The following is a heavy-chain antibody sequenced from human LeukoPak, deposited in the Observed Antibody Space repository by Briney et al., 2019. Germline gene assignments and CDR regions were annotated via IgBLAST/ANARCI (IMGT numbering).Heavy chain of an antibody. J-gene: IGHJ4*02. D-gene: IGHD3-10*01. CDR3: ASSSGRATYCYGSGSYYRGDY. CDR1: GFTFSSYS. Sequence: GGSLRLSCAASGFTFSSYSMNWVRQAPGKGLEWVSSISSSSSYIYYADSVKGRFTISRDNAKNSLYLQMNSLRAEDTAVYYCASSSGRATYCYGSGSYYRGDYWGQGTLVTVSS. V-gene: IGHV3-21*01. CDR2: ISSSSSYI.